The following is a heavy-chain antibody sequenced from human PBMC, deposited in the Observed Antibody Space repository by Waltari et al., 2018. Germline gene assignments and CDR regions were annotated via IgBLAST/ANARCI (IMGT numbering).Heavy chain of an antibody. CDR1: GFTFSLFS. CDR2: ISSSGSYI. CDR3: TMAPDVPVRPTWG. V-gene: IGHV3-21*06. D-gene: IGHD7-27*01. J-gene: IGHJ4*02. Sequence: EVQLVESGGGLVKPGGSLRLSGAASGFTFSLFSMTLIRQAPGRGLEWVSTISSSGSYIYYADSVKGRFTISRDNAKNSVYLQMNSLRVDDTAVYYCTMAPDVPVRPTWGWGQGSLVTVSS.